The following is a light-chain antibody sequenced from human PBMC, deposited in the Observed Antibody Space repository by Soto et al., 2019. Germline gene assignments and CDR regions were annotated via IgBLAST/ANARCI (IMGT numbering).Light chain of an antibody. CDR2: GAS. Sequence: DIVFTQSPCTLSLSPGERATLPCRASQSVSSSYLAWYQQKPGQAPRLLIYGASSRATGIPDRFSGSGSETEFTLTISSLQSEDFAVYYCQQYHSWPLTFGGGTKVDI. V-gene: IGKV3-20*01. J-gene: IGKJ4*01. CDR1: QSVSSSY. CDR3: QQYHSWPLT.